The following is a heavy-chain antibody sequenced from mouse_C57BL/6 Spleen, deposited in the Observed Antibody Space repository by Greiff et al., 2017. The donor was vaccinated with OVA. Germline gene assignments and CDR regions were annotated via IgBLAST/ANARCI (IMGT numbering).Heavy chain of an antibody. J-gene: IGHJ3*01. Sequence: EVQRVESGGGLVQPGGSLKLSCAASGFTFSDYYMYWVRQTPEKRLEWVAYISNGGGSTYYPDTVKGRFTISRDNAKNTLYLQMSRLKSEDTAMYYCARPYYYGSSSAWFAYWGQGTLVTVSA. CDR2: ISNGGGST. V-gene: IGHV5-12*01. D-gene: IGHD1-1*01. CDR3: ARPYYYGSSSAWFAY. CDR1: GFTFSDYY.